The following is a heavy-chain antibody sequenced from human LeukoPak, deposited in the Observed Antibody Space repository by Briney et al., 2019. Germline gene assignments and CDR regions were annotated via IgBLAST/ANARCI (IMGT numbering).Heavy chain of an antibody. J-gene: IGHJ4*02. CDR2: IYHSGSS. CDR1: GFSITTGYY. V-gene: IGHV4-38-2*02. D-gene: IGHD6-19*01. Sequence: PSETLSLTCTVSGFSITTGYYWDWIRQSPGKGLEWIGKIYHSGSSYYNPSFKSRVTISVDTSKNQFSSRVTSVTAADTAVYFCARDLAVAGKAFDFWGQGIPVTISS. CDR3: ARDLAVAGKAFDF.